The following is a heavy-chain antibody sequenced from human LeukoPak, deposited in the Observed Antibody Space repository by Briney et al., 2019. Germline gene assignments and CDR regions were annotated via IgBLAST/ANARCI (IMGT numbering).Heavy chain of an antibody. Sequence: SVKVSCKASGGTFSSYAISWVRQAPGQGLEWMGGIIPIFGTANYAQKFQGRVTITADESTSTVYMELSSLRSEDTAAYYCASHCSSTSCPFDYWGQGTLVTVSS. CDR2: IIPIFGTA. CDR1: GGTFSSYA. J-gene: IGHJ4*02. CDR3: ASHCSSTSCPFDY. D-gene: IGHD2-2*01. V-gene: IGHV1-69*01.